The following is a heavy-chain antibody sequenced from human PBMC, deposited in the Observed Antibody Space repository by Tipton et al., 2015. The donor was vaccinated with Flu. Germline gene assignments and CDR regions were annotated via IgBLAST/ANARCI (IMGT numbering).Heavy chain of an antibody. CDR2: VFYTGST. V-gene: IGHV4-59*01. CDR3: ARIQGGYYGSESYDT. Sequence: TLSLTCSVSGGSISSYYWSWIRQPPGKGLEWIGYVFYTGSTDYNPSLKSRVTISVDTSKNQFPLELISVTAADTAVYYCARIQGGYYGSESYDTWGQGMLVTVSS. J-gene: IGHJ5*02. CDR1: GGSISSYY. D-gene: IGHD3-10*01.